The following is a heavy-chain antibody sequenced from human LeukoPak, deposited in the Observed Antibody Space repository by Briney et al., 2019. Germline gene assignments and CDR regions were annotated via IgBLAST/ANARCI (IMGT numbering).Heavy chain of an antibody. Sequence: GGSLRLSCTASGFTFGDYAMSWFRQAPGKGLEWVGFIRSKAYGGTTEYAASVKGRFTISRDDSKSIAYLQMNSLKTEDTAVYYCTRDRGLDAFDIWGQGTMVTVSS. J-gene: IGHJ3*02. CDR3: TRDRGLDAFDI. V-gene: IGHV3-49*03. D-gene: IGHD2-15*01. CDR2: IRSKAYGGTT. CDR1: GFTFGDYA.